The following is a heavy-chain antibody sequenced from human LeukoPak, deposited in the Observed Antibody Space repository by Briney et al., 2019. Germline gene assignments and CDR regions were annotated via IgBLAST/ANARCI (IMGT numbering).Heavy chain of an antibody. CDR2: ISGGGGST. CDR1: GFTFSNYG. J-gene: IGHJ4*02. V-gene: IGHV3-23*01. Sequence: PGGSLRLSCAASGFTFSNYGMSWVRQAPGKGLEWVSAISGGGGSTYYGDSVKGRFTLSRDNSKNTLYLQMDSLRAEDTAVYYCAKRPNYDYVFDYWGQGTLVTVSS. D-gene: IGHD5-12*01. CDR3: AKRPNYDYVFDY.